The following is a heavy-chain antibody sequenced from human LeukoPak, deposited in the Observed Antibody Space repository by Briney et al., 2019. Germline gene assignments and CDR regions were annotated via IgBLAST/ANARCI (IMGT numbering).Heavy chain of an antibody. D-gene: IGHD4-17*01. Sequence: PSETLSLTCTVSGGSISSYYWSWIRQPPGKGLEWIGYIYSTGNPRYNPSLKDRVTISVHTSKNQFSLRLTSLTSADTAVYYCARHKAPTTVTAHGTEMDFSGQGAPLTASP. CDR2: IYSTGNP. CDR3: ARHKAPTTVTAHGTEMDF. CDR1: GGSISSYY. J-gene: IGHJ4*02. V-gene: IGHV4-59*08.